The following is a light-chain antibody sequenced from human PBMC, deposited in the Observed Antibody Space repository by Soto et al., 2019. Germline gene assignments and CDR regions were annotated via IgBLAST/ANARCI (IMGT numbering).Light chain of an antibody. V-gene: IGLV1-40*01. J-gene: IGLJ2*01. CDR3: QSYDISLTGVI. Sequence: QSVLTQPPSVSGAAGQRVTISCTGSSSNIGAGFDVHWYRQLPGTAPKLLIYGNRNRPSGVPDRFSASKSGTSASLAITGLLAEDEADYYCQSYDISLTGVIFGGGTKLTVL. CDR2: GNR. CDR1: SSNIGAGFD.